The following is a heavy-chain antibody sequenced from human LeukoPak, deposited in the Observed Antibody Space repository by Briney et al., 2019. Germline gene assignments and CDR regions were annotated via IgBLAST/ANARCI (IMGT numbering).Heavy chain of an antibody. D-gene: IGHD5-18*01. V-gene: IGHV3-74*01. Sequence: PGGSLRLSCAASGFTFTNYWMHWVRQVAGKGLVWVSHINTGGSSTTYADSVKGRFTVSRDNAKNTLYLQMNILRAEDTAMYYCARSPGYNYGDYFDYWGQGTRVTVSS. CDR3: ARSPGYNYGDYFDY. CDR2: INTGGSST. CDR1: GFTFTNYW. J-gene: IGHJ4*02.